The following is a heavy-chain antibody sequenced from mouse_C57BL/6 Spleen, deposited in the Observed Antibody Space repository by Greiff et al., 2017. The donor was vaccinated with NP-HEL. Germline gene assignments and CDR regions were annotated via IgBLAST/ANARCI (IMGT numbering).Heavy chain of an antibody. CDR2: IDPENGDT. Sequence: EVQLQQSGAELVRPGASVKLSCTASGFNIKDDYMHWVKQRPEQGLEWIGWIDPENGDTEYASKFQGKATITADTSSNTAYLQLSSLTSEDTAVYYCTTRDGYLAYWGQGTLVTVSA. CDR3: TTRDGYLAY. CDR1: GFNIKDDY. V-gene: IGHV14-4*01. J-gene: IGHJ3*01. D-gene: IGHD2-3*01.